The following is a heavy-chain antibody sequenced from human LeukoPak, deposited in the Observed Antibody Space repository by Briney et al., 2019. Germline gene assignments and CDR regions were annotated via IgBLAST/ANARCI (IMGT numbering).Heavy chain of an antibody. V-gene: IGHV1-58*02. CDR3: AKEPHHSSSWYYYYYYMDV. CDR2: IVVGSGNT. J-gene: IGHJ6*03. CDR1: GFTFTSSA. D-gene: IGHD6-13*01. Sequence: SVKVSCKASGFTFTSSAMQWVRQARGQRLEWIGWIVVGSGNTNYAQKFQERVTITRDMSTSTAYMELSSVTAADTAVYYCAKEPHHSSSWYYYYYYMDVWGRGTTVTVSS.